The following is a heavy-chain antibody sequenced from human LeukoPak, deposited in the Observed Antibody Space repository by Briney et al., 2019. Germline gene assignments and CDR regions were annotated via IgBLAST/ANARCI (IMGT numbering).Heavy chain of an antibody. CDR3: ASGGTMVRGVIFY. J-gene: IGHJ4*02. CDR2: INSDGSST. CDR1: GFTFSSYW. D-gene: IGHD3-10*01. V-gene: IGHV3-74*01. Sequence: QPGGSLRLSCAASGFTFSSYWMHWVRQAPGKGLVWVTRINSDGSSTSYADSVKGRFTISRDNAKNTLYLHMNSLRAEDTAVYYCASGGTMVRGVIFYWGQGTLVTVSS.